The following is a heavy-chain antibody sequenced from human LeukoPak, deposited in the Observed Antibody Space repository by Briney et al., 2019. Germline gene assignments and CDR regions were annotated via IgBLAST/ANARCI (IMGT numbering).Heavy chain of an antibody. D-gene: IGHD6-19*01. CDR2: IKHDGSEKQDGSEK. V-gene: IGHV3-7*01. CDR3: ARGSTQYSSGWYGLDY. Sequence: GGSLRLSCAASGFTFSQYWMSWVRQAPGKGLEWVANIKHDGSEKQDGSEKNYVDSVKGRFTISRDNAKNTLYLQMNSLRAEDTAVYYCARGSTQYSSGWYGLDYWGQGTLVTVSS. CDR1: GFTFSQYW. J-gene: IGHJ4*02.